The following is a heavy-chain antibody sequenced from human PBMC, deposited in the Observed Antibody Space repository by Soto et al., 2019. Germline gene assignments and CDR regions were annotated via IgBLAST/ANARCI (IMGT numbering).Heavy chain of an antibody. J-gene: IGHJ4*02. D-gene: IGHD6-13*01. CDR3: ARDQSSSWSPGVY. CDR1: GFTFSSYG. V-gene: IGHV3-33*01. Sequence: QVQLVESGGGVVQPGRSLRLSCAASGFTFSSYGMHWVRQAPGKGLEWVAVIWYDGRNKYYADSVKGRFIVSRDNSTNTLYLEMNSLRVEDTAVYYCARDQSSSWSPGVYWGQGTLVTVSS. CDR2: IWYDGRNK.